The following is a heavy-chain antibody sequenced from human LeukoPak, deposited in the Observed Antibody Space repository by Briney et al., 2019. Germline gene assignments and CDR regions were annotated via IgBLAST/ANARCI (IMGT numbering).Heavy chain of an antibody. Sequence: HPGGSLRLSRAASGFTFRSFWMTWVRQAPGKGLEWVANIREDGSEEYYVDSVNGRFTISRDNAKNSLSLQMNSLRAEDMGVYYCARGRGIGAWGQGTTVTVSS. CDR3: ARGRGIGA. CDR1: GFTFRSFW. V-gene: IGHV3-7*01. CDR2: IREDGSEE. J-gene: IGHJ6*02.